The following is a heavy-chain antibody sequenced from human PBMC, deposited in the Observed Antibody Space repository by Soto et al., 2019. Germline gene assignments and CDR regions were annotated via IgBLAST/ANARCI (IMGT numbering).Heavy chain of an antibody. V-gene: IGHV3-74*01. CDR3: VRVGYCSSTSCFQFAP. J-gene: IGHJ5*02. CDR1: GFTFSKDW. CDR2: INSGGRST. Sequence: GGSLRLSCAASGFTFSKDWMHWVRQAPGKGLVWVSRINSGGRSTSYADSVKGRFTISRDNAKNTLYLQMNSPRAEDTAVYYCVRVGYCSSTSCFQFAPWGQGTLVTVSS. D-gene: IGHD2-2*01.